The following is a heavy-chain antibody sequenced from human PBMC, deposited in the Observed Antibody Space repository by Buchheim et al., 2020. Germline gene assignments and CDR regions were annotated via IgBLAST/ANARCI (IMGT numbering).Heavy chain of an antibody. J-gene: IGHJ5*02. Sequence: EVQLLESGGGLVQPGGSLRLSCAASGFTFSSYAMSWVRQAPGKGLEWVSAISGSGGSTYYADSVKGRFTISRDNSKNTLYLQMNSLSAEDTAVYYCAKHQFSYYDFWSGYYAPWGQGTL. V-gene: IGHV3-23*01. CDR1: GFTFSSYA. D-gene: IGHD3-3*01. CDR3: AKHQFSYYDFWSGYYAP. CDR2: ISGSGGST.